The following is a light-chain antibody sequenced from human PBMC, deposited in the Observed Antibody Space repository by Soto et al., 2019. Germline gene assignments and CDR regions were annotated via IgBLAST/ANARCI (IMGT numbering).Light chain of an antibody. Sequence: EIVLTQSPGTLSLSPGERATLSCRASQRISNSYLAWYQQKPGQAPRLLLYDASSRATGIPDRFSGGGSGTDFTLTISSLQPEDFATYYCQQVNVYPSTFGGGTKVDI. J-gene: IGKJ4*01. V-gene: IGKV3-20*01. CDR3: QQVNVYPST. CDR2: DAS. CDR1: QRISNSY.